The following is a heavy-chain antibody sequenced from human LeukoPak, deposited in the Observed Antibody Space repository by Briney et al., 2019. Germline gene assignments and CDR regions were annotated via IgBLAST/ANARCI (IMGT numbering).Heavy chain of an antibody. CDR3: ARAGLRYSSGLPAYFDY. CDR2: IYYSGST. J-gene: IGHJ4*02. D-gene: IGHD6-19*01. CDR1: GGSISSGGYY. Sequence: SETLSLTCTVSGGSISSGGYYWSWIRQLPGKGLEWIGYIYYSGSTYYNPSLKSRVTISVDTSKNQFSLKLSSVTAADTAVYYCARAGLRYSSGLPAYFDYWGQGTLVTVSS. V-gene: IGHV4-31*03.